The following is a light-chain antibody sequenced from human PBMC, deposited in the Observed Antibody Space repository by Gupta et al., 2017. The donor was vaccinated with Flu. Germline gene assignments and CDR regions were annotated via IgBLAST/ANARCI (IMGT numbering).Light chain of an antibody. J-gene: IGLJ2*01. Sequence: QSALTQPPSASGSPGQSVTISCTGTSSNIGGYNYVSWYQQHPGKAPKLMIFEVTKRPSGVPDRFSGSKSGNTASLTVSRLQAEDEAEYYCSSFGGNNPYLVFGGGTKLTVL. CDR2: EVT. CDR3: SSFGGNNPYLV. CDR1: SSNIGGYNY. V-gene: IGLV2-8*01.